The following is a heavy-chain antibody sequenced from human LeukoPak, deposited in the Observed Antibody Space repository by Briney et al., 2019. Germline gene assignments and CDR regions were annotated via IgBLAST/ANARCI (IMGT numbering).Heavy chain of an antibody. J-gene: IGHJ6*02. CDR1: GYTFTGYY. Sequence: ASVKVSCKASGYTFTGYYMHWVRQAPGQGLEGMGWINPNSGVTKYAKKFQGRVTMTRDTSISTAYMELSRLRSDDTAVYYCARSASMVRGVIIPSSYYYYGMDVWGQGTTVTVSS. CDR2: INPNSGVT. V-gene: IGHV1-2*02. D-gene: IGHD3-10*01. CDR3: ARSASMVRGVIIPSSYYYYGMDV.